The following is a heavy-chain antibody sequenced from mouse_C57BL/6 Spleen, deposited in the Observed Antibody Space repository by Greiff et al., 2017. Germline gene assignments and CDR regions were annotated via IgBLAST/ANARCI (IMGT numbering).Heavy chain of an antibody. Sequence: QVQLQQPGAELVRPGSSVKLSCKASGYTFTSYWMHWVKQRPIQGLEWIGNIDPSDSETHYNQKFKDKSTLTVDKSSSTAYMQLRSLTSEDSAVYYCARTNYSNSVFAYWGQGTLVTVSA. V-gene: IGHV1-52*01. CDR2: IDPSDSET. J-gene: IGHJ3*01. CDR1: GYTFTSYW. D-gene: IGHD2-5*01. CDR3: ARTNYSNSVFAY.